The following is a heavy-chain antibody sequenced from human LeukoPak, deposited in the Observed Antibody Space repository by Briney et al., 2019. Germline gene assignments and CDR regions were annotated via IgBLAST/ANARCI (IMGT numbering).Heavy chain of an antibody. CDR3: ARYTGGYDAFDI. Sequence: PSETLSLTCTVSGGSISSYYWSWIRQPPGKGLEWIGYIYYSGSTNYNPSLKSRVTTSVDTSKNQFSLKLSSVTAADTAVYYCARYTGGYDAFDIWGQGTMVTVSS. J-gene: IGHJ3*02. V-gene: IGHV4-59*01. CDR1: GGSISSYY. CDR2: IYYSGST. D-gene: IGHD5-12*01.